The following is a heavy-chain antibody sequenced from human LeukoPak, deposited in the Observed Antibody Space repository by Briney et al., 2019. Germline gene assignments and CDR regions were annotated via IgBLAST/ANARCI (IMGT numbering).Heavy chain of an antibody. Sequence: PGGSLRLSCATSGFTFSSYGMHWVRQAPGKGLEYVSAISSNGGSTYYANSVKGRFTISRDNSKNTLYLQMGSLRAEDMAVYYCARGGRSGYCSSTSCYNFDYWGQGTLVTVSS. D-gene: IGHD2-2*01. V-gene: IGHV3-64*01. J-gene: IGHJ4*02. CDR2: ISSNGGST. CDR1: GFTFSSYG. CDR3: ARGGRSGYCSSTSCYNFDY.